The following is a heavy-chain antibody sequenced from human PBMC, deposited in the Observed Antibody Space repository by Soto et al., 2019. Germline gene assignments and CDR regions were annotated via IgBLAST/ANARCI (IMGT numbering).Heavy chain of an antibody. CDR1: GYIFTSYG. Sequence: ASVKVSCKASGYIFTSYGISWLRQAPGQGLEWMGWISTYNGNTNYAQKLQGRVTMTTDTSTSTAHMELRSLRSDDTAVYYCARDSMVRGVIHGMDVWAQGTTVTVSS. V-gene: IGHV1-18*01. CDR3: ARDSMVRGVIHGMDV. CDR2: ISTYNGNT. J-gene: IGHJ6*02. D-gene: IGHD3-10*01.